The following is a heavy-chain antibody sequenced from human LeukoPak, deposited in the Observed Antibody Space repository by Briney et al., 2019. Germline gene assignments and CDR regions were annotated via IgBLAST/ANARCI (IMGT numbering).Heavy chain of an antibody. CDR1: GGSISSGTYY. J-gene: IGHJ2*01. V-gene: IGHV4-61*02. CDR2: IFSSGST. CDR3: ARVHSHTLWFFDL. Sequence: SETLSLTCSVSGGSISSGTYYWTWIRQPAGERLEWIGRIFSSGSTHYNPSLKSRVTLSIDTSKNQFSLTLTSVTAADTAMYYCARVHSHTLWFFDLWGRGTLVTVSS. D-gene: IGHD5-18*01.